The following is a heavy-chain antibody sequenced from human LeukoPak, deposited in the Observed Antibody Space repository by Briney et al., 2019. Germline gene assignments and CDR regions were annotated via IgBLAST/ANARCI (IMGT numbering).Heavy chain of an antibody. CDR1: GGSITGHY. CDR2: IYNNGNT. D-gene: IGHD3-22*01. CDR3: ARYDPSDYATTGLYYGVYFDC. J-gene: IGHJ4*02. Sequence: SETQSLTCSVSGGSITGHYWSWIRQSPRKGLEWIGYIYNNGNTNYNPSLKSRVTISVDMSKNQFSLKPSSVTAADTAIYYCARYDPSDYATTGLYYGVYFDCWGQGTLVSVSS. V-gene: IGHV4-59*08.